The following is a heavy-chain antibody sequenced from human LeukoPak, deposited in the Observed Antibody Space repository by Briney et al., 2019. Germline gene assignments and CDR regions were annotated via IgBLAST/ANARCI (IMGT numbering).Heavy chain of an antibody. V-gene: IGHV3-7*05. CDR3: ARASNPWLQLS. CDR2: IKQDGGEK. Sequence: GGSLRLSCAASGFTFSNYWMISARQPAREWLEWLANIKQDGGEKRYADSVRGRFTVSRDNAKSSLYLQMNSLRAEDTAVYYCARASNPWLQLSWGQGTLVTVSS. J-gene: IGHJ4*02. CDR1: GFTFSNYW. D-gene: IGHD5-24*01.